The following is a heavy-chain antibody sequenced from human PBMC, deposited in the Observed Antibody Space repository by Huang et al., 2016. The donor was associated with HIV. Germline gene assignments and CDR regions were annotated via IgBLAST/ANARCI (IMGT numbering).Heavy chain of an antibody. V-gene: IGHV3-30*18. CDR3: AKGGSAAAVLDF. Sequence: QVQLVESGGGVVQPGRSLRISCAASGFTFSSYGMHWVRQAAGEGLEWVAVRSDDAKTKDYAYSVKGRVSISRDNSKTTVYLQLNSLRLEDTAVYYCAKGGSAAAVLDFWGQGTLVTVSS. CDR1: GFTFSSYG. CDR2: RSDDAKTK. D-gene: IGHD6-13*01. J-gene: IGHJ4*02.